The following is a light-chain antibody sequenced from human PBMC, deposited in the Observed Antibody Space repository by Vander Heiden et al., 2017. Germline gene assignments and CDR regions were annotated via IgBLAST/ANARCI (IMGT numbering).Light chain of an antibody. CDR1: SSDIGDHDH. V-gene: IGLV2-14*01. CDR2: EVS. Sequence: QSALTQPASVSGSPGQSITISCTGTSSDIGDHDHVSWYQQHPGKVPKVIIYEVSRRPSGVSNRFSGSKSGNAASLTISGLQAEDDADYYCCSYTRSSTLVFGTGTKVTAL. CDR3: CSYTRSSTLV. J-gene: IGLJ1*01.